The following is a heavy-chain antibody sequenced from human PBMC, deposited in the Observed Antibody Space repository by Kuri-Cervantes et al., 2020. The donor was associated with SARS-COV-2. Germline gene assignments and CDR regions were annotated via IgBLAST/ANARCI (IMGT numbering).Heavy chain of an antibody. CDR3: AKDRDLVLDY. J-gene: IGHJ4*02. Sequence: GGSVRLSCAASGFTFDDYAMHWVRQAPGKGLEWVSLISWDGGSTYYADSVKGRFTISRDNSKNSLYLQMNSLRAEDTALYYCAKDRDLVLDYWGQGTLVTVSS. D-gene: IGHD2-8*02. CDR1: GFTFDDYA. CDR2: ISWDGGST. V-gene: IGHV3-43D*03.